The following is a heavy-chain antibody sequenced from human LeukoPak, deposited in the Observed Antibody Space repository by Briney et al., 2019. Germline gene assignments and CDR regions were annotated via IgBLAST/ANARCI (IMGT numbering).Heavy chain of an antibody. V-gene: IGHV4-59*01. CDR3: ARAPFGSGPYLAFDF. CDR1: GGSISSYY. Sequence: SETLSLTCIVSGGSISSYYWSWLRQPPGKGPEWIGYIYDSGITSYNPSLKSRVSISVDTSKNQFSLNLSPVTAADTAVYYCARAPFGSGPYLAFDFWGQGTLVAVSS. D-gene: IGHD2-15*01. CDR2: IYDSGIT. J-gene: IGHJ4*02.